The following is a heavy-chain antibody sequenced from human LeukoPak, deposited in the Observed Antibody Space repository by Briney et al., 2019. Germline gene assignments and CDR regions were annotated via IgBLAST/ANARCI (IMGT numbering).Heavy chain of an antibody. V-gene: IGHV4-59*01. D-gene: IGHD3-3*01. J-gene: IGHJ5*02. CDR3: ARAYYDFWSGYLVPGWFDP. CDR1: GGSISSYY. CDR2: IYYSGST. Sequence: RPAETLSLTCTASGGSISSYYWSWIRQPPGKGLEWIGYIYYSGSTNYNPSLKSRVTISVDTSKNQFSLKLSSVPAADTAVYYCARAYYDFWSGYLVPGWFDPWGQGTLVTVSS.